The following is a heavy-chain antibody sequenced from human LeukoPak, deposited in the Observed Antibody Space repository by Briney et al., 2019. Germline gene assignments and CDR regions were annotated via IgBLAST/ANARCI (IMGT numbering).Heavy chain of an antibody. CDR2: IIPIFGTA. Sequence: GASVKVSCKASGGTFSSYAISWVRQAPGQGLEWMGGIIPIFGTANYAQKFQGRVTITADKSTSTAYMELRSLRSDDTAVYYCARDWFGELLDYWGQGTLVTVSS. J-gene: IGHJ4*02. D-gene: IGHD3-10*01. CDR3: ARDWFGELLDY. CDR1: GGTFSSYA. V-gene: IGHV1-69*06.